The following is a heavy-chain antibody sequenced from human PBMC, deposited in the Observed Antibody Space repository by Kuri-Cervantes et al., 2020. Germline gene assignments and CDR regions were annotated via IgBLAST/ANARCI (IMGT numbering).Heavy chain of an antibody. CDR3: ARAVTMVRGVMYWFDP. V-gene: IGHV4-34*01. D-gene: IGHD3-10*01. CDR2: INHSGST. J-gene: IGHJ5*02. CDR1: GGSFSGYY. Sequence: GSLRLSCAVYGGSFSGYYWSWIRQPPGKGLEWIGEINHSGSTNYNPSLKSRVTISVDTSKNQFSLKLSSVTAADTAVYYCARAVTMVRGVMYWFDPWGQGTLVTVSS.